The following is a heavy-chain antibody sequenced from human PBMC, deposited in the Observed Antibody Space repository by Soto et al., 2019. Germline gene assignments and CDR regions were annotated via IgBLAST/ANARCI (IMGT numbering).Heavy chain of an antibody. D-gene: IGHD1-1*01. J-gene: IGHJ3*01. Sequence: DVQLVESGGGLIQPGESLRLSCAAFGFTISGKKYVAWVRQAPGKGLEWVSALYDIDGSFYADSVKGRFTTSSDSSKTTVYLQMNDLRPDDTAGYYCATWHEREHAYDVWGLGTTVTVSS. CDR1: GFTISGKKY. V-gene: IGHV3-53*01. CDR2: LYDIDGS. CDR3: ATWHEREHAYDV.